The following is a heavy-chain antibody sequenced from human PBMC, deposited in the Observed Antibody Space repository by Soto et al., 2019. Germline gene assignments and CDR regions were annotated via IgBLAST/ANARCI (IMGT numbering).Heavy chain of an antibody. Sequence: TLSLTCTVSGGSISSGGYYWSWIRQHPGKGLEWIGYIYCSGSTYYNPSLKSRVTISVDTSKNQFSLKLSSVTAADTAVYYCARDYYGSGAGNPGWFDPWGQGTLVTVSS. V-gene: IGHV4-31*03. CDR1: GGSISSGGYY. J-gene: IGHJ5*02. CDR2: IYCSGST. D-gene: IGHD3-10*01. CDR3: ARDYYGSGAGNPGWFDP.